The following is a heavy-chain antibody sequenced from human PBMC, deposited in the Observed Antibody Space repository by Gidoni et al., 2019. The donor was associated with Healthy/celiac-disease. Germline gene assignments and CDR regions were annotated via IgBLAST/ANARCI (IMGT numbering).Heavy chain of an antibody. CDR3: AKTTLSTKEGARMAFDI. CDR1: GFTFSSYA. D-gene: IGHD1-1*01. CDR2: ISGSGGST. V-gene: IGHV3-23*01. J-gene: IGHJ3*02. Sequence: EVQLLESGGGLVQPGGSLRLSCAASGFTFSSYAMSWVRQAPGKGLEWVSAISGSGGSTYYADSVKGRFTISRDNSKNTLYLQMNSLRAEDTAVYYCAKTTLSTKEGARMAFDIWGQGTMVTVSS.